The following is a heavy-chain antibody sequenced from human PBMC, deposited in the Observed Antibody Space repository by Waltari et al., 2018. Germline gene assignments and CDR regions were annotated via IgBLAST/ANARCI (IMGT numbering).Heavy chain of an antibody. CDR1: GETFSGYY. CDR2: IHPSGNI. D-gene: IGHD3-10*01. J-gene: IGHJ4*02. Sequence: QVQLQQWGAGLLKPSETLSLTCAVYGETFSGYYCTCTRHSPGKGLEWIGEIHPSGNIHYNPSLKSRLSISGDASKIQFSLKLNSMTAADTAVYYCSRGTDAYKSGNYWGQGTLVSVSS. CDR3: SRGTDAYKSGNY. V-gene: IGHV4-34*01.